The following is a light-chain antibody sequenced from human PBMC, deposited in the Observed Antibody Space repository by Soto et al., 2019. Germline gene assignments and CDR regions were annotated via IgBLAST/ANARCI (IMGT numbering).Light chain of an antibody. V-gene: IGLV1-40*01. Sequence: QSVLTQPPSVSWAPGQRVTISCTGSSSNIGAGYDVHWYQQLPGTAPKLLIYGNSNRPSGVPDRFSGSKSGTSASLAITGLQAEDEADYYCQSYDSRHVVFGGGTKLTVL. CDR2: GNS. CDR1: SSNIGAGYD. CDR3: QSYDSRHVV. J-gene: IGLJ2*01.